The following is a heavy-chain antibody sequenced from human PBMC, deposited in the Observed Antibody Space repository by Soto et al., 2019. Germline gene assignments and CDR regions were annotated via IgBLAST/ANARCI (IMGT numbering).Heavy chain of an antibody. CDR1: GDSVASNITA. CDR3: ARNPLSMILPDH. D-gene: IGHD3-22*01. J-gene: IGHJ4*02. V-gene: IGHV6-1*01. CDR2: TYSRSQWYS. Sequence: SQTLSLTCAISGDSVASNITAWNWIRQSPSKGLEWLGRTYSRSQWYSDYAESVKSQIVINPDTSKNQFSLQLISVTPEDTAVYYCARNPLSMILPDHCGQGTQVTVS.